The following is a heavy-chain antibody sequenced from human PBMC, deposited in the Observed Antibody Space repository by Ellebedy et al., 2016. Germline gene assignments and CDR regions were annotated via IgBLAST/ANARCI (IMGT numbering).Heavy chain of an antibody. J-gene: IGHJ5*02. CDR1: GFTFSTYH. Sequence: GGSLRLSCAASGFTFSTYHMHWVRQAPGRGLEYVSAISGNGGNTYYVNSVKGRFTISRDKSKNTLYLQMGSLRTEDMAVYYCARDRDYRASGSFNPWGQGILVTVSS. V-gene: IGHV3-64*01. CDR3: ARDRDYRASGSFNP. D-gene: IGHD3-10*01. CDR2: ISGNGGNT.